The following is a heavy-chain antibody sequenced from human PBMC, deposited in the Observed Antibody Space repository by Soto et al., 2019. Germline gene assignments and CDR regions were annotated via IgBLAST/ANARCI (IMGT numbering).Heavy chain of an antibody. V-gene: IGHV1-18*01. Sequence: ASVKVSCKASGYTFTSYGISWVRQAPGQGLEWMGWISAYNGNTNYAQKLQGRVTMTTDTSTSTAYMELSSLRSEDTAVYYCATKRGRIAVADTTDYWGQGTLVTVSS. CDR1: GYTFTSYG. D-gene: IGHD6-19*01. CDR3: ATKRGRIAVADTTDY. J-gene: IGHJ4*02. CDR2: ISAYNGNT.